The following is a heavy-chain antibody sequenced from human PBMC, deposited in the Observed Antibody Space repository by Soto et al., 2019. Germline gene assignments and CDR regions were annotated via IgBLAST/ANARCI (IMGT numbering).Heavy chain of an antibody. D-gene: IGHD1-1*01. CDR3: AKDKPLYNWNDSAFDV. CDR2: ISGSGSRT. Sequence: PGGSLRLSCAASGFPFSSFAMGWVRQAPGKGLEWVSGISGSGSRTFYADSVKGRFTISRDKSTNTLFLQINSLRVEDTAVYYCAKDKPLYNWNDSAFDVWGQGTMVTVSS. J-gene: IGHJ3*01. CDR1: GFPFSSFA. V-gene: IGHV3-23*01.